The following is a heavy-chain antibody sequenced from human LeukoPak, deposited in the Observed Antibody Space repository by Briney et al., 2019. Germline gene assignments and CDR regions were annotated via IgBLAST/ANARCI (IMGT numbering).Heavy chain of an antibody. V-gene: IGHV3-21*01. CDR3: ARGRYCSGGSCYLPYFDY. D-gene: IGHD2-15*01. Sequence: GGSLRLSCAASGFTFSSYSMNWVRQAPGKGLEWVSSISSSSYIYYADSVKGRFTISRDNAKNSLYLQMNSLRAEDTAVYYCARGRYCSGGSCYLPYFDYWGQGTLVTVSS. J-gene: IGHJ4*02. CDR2: ISSSSYI. CDR1: GFTFSSYS.